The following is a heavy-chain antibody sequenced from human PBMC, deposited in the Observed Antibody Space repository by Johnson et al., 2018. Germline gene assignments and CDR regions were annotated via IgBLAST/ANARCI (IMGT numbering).Heavy chain of an antibody. CDR3: ATAQVDPSWFGESYYYYGMDV. Sequence: VQLVESGGGLVQPGGSLRLSCAASGFTFSSYAMSWVRQAPGKGLEWVSALSGSGGSTYYADSVTGRFTISRDNSKNTLYLQMNSQRAEDTAVYHCATAQVDPSWFGESYYYYGMDVWGQGTTVTVSS. J-gene: IGHJ6*02. CDR2: LSGSGGST. CDR1: GFTFSSYA. V-gene: IGHV3-23*04. D-gene: IGHD3-10*01.